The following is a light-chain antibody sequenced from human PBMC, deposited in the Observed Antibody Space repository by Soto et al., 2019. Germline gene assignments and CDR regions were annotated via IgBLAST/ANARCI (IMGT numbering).Light chain of an antibody. CDR2: DAS. V-gene: IGKV1-5*01. CDR3: QQYNSYSRT. CDR1: QSIGTW. Sequence: DIQMTQSPSTLSASVGGRVTITCRASQSIGTWLAWYQQKPGKAPKLLIYDASSLERGVPSRSSGSGSGTEFTLTISSLQPDDFATYYCQQYNSYSRTFGQGTKVDIK. J-gene: IGKJ1*01.